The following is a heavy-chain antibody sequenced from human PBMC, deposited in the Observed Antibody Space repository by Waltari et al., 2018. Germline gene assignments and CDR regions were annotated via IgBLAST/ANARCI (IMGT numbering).Heavy chain of an antibody. CDR1: GGSFSGYY. J-gene: IGHJ4*02. CDR2: INHSGST. CDR3: ARDSSPGLLEWSVSPSFDY. D-gene: IGHD3-3*01. V-gene: IGHV4-34*01. Sequence: QVQLQQWGAGLLKPSETLSLTCAVYGGSFSGYYWSWIRQPPGKGLEWIGEINHSGSTNYNPSLKSRVTISVDTSKNQFSLKLSSVTAADTAVYYCARDSSPGLLEWSVSPSFDYWGQGTLVTVSS.